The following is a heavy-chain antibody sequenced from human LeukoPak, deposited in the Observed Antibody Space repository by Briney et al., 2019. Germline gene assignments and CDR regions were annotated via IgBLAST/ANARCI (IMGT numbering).Heavy chain of an antibody. V-gene: IGHV1-8*01. Sequence: ASVKVSCKASGYTFTSYDINWVRQATGQGLEWMGWMNPNSGNTGYAQKFQGRVTMTRNTSISTAYMELSSLRSGDTAVYYCARGRSYYYGSGSYRGWFDPWGQGTLVTVSS. J-gene: IGHJ5*02. CDR3: ARGRSYYYGSGSYRGWFDP. CDR1: GYTFTSYD. CDR2: MNPNSGNT. D-gene: IGHD3-10*01.